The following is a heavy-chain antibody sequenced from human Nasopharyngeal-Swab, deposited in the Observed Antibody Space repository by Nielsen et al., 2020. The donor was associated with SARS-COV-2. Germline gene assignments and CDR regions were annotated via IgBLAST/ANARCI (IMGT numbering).Heavy chain of an antibody. D-gene: IGHD1-26*01. Sequence: ASVRASCRASGGSFTDCYMHWVRQAPAQGLEWMGRTNPNSGGTNYAQKFQGRVTMTRDTSISTAYMELSRLRSDDTAVYYCARDRVGAGAPPVDASDIWGQGTMVTVSS. CDR3: ARDRVGAGAPPVDASDI. CDR1: GGSFTDCY. V-gene: IGHV1-2*06. CDR2: TNPNSGGT. J-gene: IGHJ3*02.